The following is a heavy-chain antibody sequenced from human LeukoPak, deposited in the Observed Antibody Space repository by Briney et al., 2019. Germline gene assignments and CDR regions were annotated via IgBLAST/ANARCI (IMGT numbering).Heavy chain of an antibody. D-gene: IGHD5-24*01. J-gene: IGHJ4*02. V-gene: IGHV3-30*18. CDR2: ISYDGSNK. Sequence: GGSLRLSCAASGFTFSSYAMHWVRQAPGKGLEWVAVISYDGSNKYYADSVKGRFTISRDNSKNTLYLQVNSLGAEDTAVYYCAKENRERDFDYWGQGTLVTVSS. CDR1: GFTFSSYA. CDR3: AKENRERDFDY.